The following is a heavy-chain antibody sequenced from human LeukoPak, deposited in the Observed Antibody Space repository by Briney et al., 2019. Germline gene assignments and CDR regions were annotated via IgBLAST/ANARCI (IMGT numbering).Heavy chain of an antibody. J-gene: IGHJ6*02. D-gene: IGHD6-19*01. Sequence: GGSLRLSCAASGFTFSNYGMYWVRQAPGKGLEWVAVISSDGSNKYYADSVEGRFTISRDNSKDTLYLRMNSLRAEDTAVYYCAKDPIAVAGNNYYRMDVWGQGTTVTVSS. CDR1: GFTFSNYG. CDR3: AKDPIAVAGNNYYRMDV. CDR2: ISSDGSNK. V-gene: IGHV3-30*18.